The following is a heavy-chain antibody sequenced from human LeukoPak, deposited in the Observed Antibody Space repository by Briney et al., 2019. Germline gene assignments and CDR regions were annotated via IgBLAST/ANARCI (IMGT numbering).Heavy chain of an antibody. CDR3: ARHGHYSSLDP. J-gene: IGHJ5*02. Sequence: SQTLSLTCTVSGGSISGSDYYWAWIRQPPGKGLEWIVSRYYGRNTYYNPSLKSRATISVDTSKNHFSLNLNSVTAADTAVYFCARHGHYSSLDPWGQGTLVTVSS. CDR2: RYYGRNT. CDR1: GGSISGSDYY. V-gene: IGHV4-39*01. D-gene: IGHD2-2*01.